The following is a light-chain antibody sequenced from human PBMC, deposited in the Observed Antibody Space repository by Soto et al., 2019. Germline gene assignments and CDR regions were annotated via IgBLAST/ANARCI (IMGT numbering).Light chain of an antibody. CDR3: QQYYSTPLT. CDR2: WAS. J-gene: IGKJ4*01. V-gene: IGKV4-1*01. CDR1: QSVLYSSKNKNY. Sequence: DIVMTQSPDSLAVSLGERATINCKSSQSVLYSSKNKNYLAWYQQKPGQPPKLLIYWASTREPGVPDRFSGSGSGTDFTLTISILQAEDVAVYYCQQYYSTPLTFGGGTKVEIK.